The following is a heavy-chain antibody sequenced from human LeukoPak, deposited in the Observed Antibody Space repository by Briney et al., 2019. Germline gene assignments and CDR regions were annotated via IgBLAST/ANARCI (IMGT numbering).Heavy chain of an antibody. V-gene: IGHV3-23*01. J-gene: IGHJ4*02. CDR1: GFTFNNYA. D-gene: IGHD2-2*01. CDR2: INGDSSTT. Sequence: GGSLRLSCAASGFTFNNYAMSWVRQAPGKGLEGGSAINGDSSTTYYTDSVKGRFSISRDNSKNTLYLQMNSLRAEDTAIYYCTRSKGYCSSTTCANFDCWGQGTLVTVSS. CDR3: TRSKGYCSSTTCANFDC.